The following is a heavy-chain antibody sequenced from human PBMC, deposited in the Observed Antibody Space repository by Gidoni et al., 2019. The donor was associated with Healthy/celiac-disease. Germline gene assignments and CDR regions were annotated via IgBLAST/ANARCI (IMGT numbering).Heavy chain of an antibody. J-gene: IGHJ4*02. Sequence: QVQLQQWGAGLLKPSETLSLTCAVYGGSFRGYYWSWIRQPPGKGLEWIGEINHSGSTNYNPSLKSRVTISVDTSKNQFSLKLSSVTAADTAVYYCARGKDGDYAYWGQGTLVTVSS. V-gene: IGHV4-34*01. CDR3: ARGKDGDYAY. D-gene: IGHD4-17*01. CDR2: INHSGST. CDR1: GGSFRGYY.